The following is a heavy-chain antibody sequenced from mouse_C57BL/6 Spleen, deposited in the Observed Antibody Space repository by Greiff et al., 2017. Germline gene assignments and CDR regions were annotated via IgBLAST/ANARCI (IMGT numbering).Heavy chain of an antibody. CDR2: IHPNSGST. J-gene: IGHJ3*01. Sequence: QVQLKQPGAELVKPGASVKLSCKASGYTFTSYWMHWVKQRPGQGLEWIGMIHPNSGSTNYNEKFKSKATLTVDKSSSTAYMQLSSLTSEDSAVHYCARGGSSGYGFAYWGQGTLVTVSA. D-gene: IGHD3-2*02. CDR1: GYTFTSYW. V-gene: IGHV1-64*01. CDR3: ARGGSSGYGFAY.